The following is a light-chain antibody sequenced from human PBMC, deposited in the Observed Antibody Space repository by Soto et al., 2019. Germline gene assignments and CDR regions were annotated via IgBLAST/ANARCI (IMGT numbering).Light chain of an antibody. CDR3: QQYNNWPLT. CDR1: QSVRTN. J-gene: IGKJ4*01. Sequence: EIVMTQSPATLSVSPGDRVTLSCRASQSVRTNSAWYQQKPGQVPRLLVYGASTRATGIPARFSGSGSGTEFTLTISSLQSEDFAVYYCQQYNNWPLTFGGGTKVEIK. V-gene: IGKV3-15*01. CDR2: GAS.